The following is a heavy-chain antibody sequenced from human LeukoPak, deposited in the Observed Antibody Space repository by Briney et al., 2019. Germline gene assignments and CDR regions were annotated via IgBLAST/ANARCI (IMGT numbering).Heavy chain of an antibody. V-gene: IGHV4-39*07. CDR3: ARDRETLALFPGRAFDI. CDR1: GGSISSSSYY. J-gene: IGHJ3*02. D-gene: IGHD3-10*02. Sequence: SETLSLTCTVSGGSISSSSYYWGWIRQPPGKGLEWIGSIYYSGSTYYNPSLKSRVTISVDTSKNQFSLKLSSVTAADTAVYYCARDRETLALFPGRAFDIWGQGTMVTVSS. CDR2: IYYSGST.